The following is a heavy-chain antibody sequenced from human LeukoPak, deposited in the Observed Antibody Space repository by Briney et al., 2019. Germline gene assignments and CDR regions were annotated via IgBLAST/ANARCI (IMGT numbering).Heavy chain of an antibody. CDR2: IYYSGST. V-gene: IGHV4-59*01. D-gene: IGHD6-19*01. CDR1: GGSISSYY. J-gene: IGHJ2*01. CDR3: AKAYSTGWHYDRNWYFDL. Sequence: SETLSLTCTVSGGSISSYYWSWIRQPPGKELEWIGYIYYSGSTNYNPSLKSRVTISVDTSKNQFSLYLSSVTAADTAVYYCAKAYSTGWHYDRNWYFDLWGRGTLVTVSS.